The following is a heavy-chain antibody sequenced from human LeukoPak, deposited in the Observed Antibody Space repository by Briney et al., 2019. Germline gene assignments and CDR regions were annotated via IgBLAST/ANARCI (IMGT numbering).Heavy chain of an antibody. CDR3: AKDPLKGRSKDY. CDR1: GFTFFNYA. CDR2: ISATGDNT. J-gene: IGHJ4*02. V-gene: IGHV3-23*01. Sequence: GGSLRLSCAASGFTFFNYAVSWLRQAPGEGLEWVSGISATGDNTYYADSVKGRFTISRDNSKNTLYLQMNSLRAEDTAVYYCAKDPLKGRSKDYWGQGTLVTVSS.